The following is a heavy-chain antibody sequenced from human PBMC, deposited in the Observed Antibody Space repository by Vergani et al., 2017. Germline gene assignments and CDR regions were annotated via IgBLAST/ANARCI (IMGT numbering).Heavy chain of an antibody. D-gene: IGHD5-24*01. CDR2: VSFDGNIK. CDR1: GFTFSSYG. J-gene: IGHJ4*02. V-gene: IGHV3-30*03. Sequence: QVQLVESGGGVVQPGRSLRLSCAASGFTFSSYGMHWVRQAPGKGLEWVAVVSFDGNIKNYADSVKGRFTISRENSKNTLYLQMNSLRVEDTAVYYCGRGSDNYNWGQGTLVTVSS. CDR3: GRGSDNYN.